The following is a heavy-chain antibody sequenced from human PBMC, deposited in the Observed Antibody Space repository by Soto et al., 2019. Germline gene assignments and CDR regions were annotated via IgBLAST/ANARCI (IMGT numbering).Heavy chain of an antibody. J-gene: IGHJ3*02. CDR3: ARFSITGTTGSAFDI. CDR2: IYPGDSDT. Sequence: GESLKISCKGSGYSFTSYWSGWVRQMPGKGLEWMGIIYPGDSDTRYSPSFQGQVTISADKSISTAYLQWSSLKASDTAMYYCARFSITGTTGSAFDIWGQGTMVTVSS. D-gene: IGHD1-7*01. V-gene: IGHV5-51*01. CDR1: GYSFTSYW.